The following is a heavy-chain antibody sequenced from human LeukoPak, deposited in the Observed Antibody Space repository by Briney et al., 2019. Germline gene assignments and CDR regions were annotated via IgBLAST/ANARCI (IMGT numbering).Heavy chain of an antibody. J-gene: IGHJ4*02. CDR1: GLTFISYA. D-gene: IGHD3-10*01. V-gene: IGHV3-23*01. Sequence: PGGSLILSCAASGLTFISYAMSSVRPAPGKGLGWVSAISGSGGSTYYADCVKGRFTISRDNSKNTLDLQMNSLRAEDTAVYYGAKDRRVLLWFGPFDYWGQGTLVTVSS. CDR3: AKDRRVLLWFGPFDY. CDR2: ISGSGGST.